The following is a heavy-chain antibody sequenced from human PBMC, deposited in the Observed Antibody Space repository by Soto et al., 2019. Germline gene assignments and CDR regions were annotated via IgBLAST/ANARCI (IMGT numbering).Heavy chain of an antibody. J-gene: IGHJ4*02. CDR3: AKRSGYQEAAYLDY. D-gene: IGHD5-12*01. CDR2: VSASGLNT. V-gene: IGHV3-23*01. CDR1: GFTFSTYA. Sequence: GGSLRLSCAASGFTFSTYAMAWVRQAPGKGLEWVSGVSASGLNTDYADPVKGRFTISRDNSKNTLYLQMNSLRAEDTAVYYCAKRSGYQEAAYLDYWGQGTLVTVSS.